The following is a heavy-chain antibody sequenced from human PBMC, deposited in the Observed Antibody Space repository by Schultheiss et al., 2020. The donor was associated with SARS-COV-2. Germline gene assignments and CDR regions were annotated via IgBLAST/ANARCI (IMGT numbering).Heavy chain of an antibody. V-gene: IGHV3-30*04. J-gene: IGHJ3*02. CDR3: ARRNHYERKESDI. D-gene: IGHD3-22*01. CDR1: DFTFSIYA. CDR2: ISYNGYEK. Sequence: GGSLRLSCAASDFTFSIYAMHWVRQAPGKGLEWMAVISYNGYEKNHAVRVKGRFTISRDNSKNTVYLQMDSLRPEDAAVYYCARRNHYERKESDIWGQGTVVTVSS.